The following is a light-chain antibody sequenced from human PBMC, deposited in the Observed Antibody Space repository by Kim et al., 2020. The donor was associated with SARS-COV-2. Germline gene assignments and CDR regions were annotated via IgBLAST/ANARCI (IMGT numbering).Light chain of an antibody. CDR1: QSISIW. J-gene: IGKJ1*01. CDR2: KAS. V-gene: IGKV1-5*03. CDR3: QQYNIGWT. Sequence: SASVGDRATITCRASQSISIWLAWYQQKPGKAPNLLIYKASSLESGVPARFSGSGSGTEFTLTISSLQPDDFATYYCQQYNIGWTFGQGTKVDIK.